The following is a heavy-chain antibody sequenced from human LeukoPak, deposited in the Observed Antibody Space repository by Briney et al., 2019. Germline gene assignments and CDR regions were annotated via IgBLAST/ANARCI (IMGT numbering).Heavy chain of an antibody. CDR1: GYTFTAHY. D-gene: IGHD3-10*01. CDR3: ARDYYGEWGIDY. Sequence: ASVRVSCKASGYTFTAHYLHWVRQAPGQGLGWMGWINPNSGASNYAQKFQGRVTMTRDTSISTAYMELSRLRSDDTAVYYCARDYYGEWGIDYWGQGTLVTVSS. V-gene: IGHV1-2*02. J-gene: IGHJ4*02. CDR2: INPNSGAS.